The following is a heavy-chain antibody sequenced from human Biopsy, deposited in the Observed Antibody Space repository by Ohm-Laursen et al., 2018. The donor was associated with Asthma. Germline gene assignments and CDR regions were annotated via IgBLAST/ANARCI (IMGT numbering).Heavy chain of an antibody. V-gene: IGHV3-7*01. Sequence: SLRPSCAASGFTFGDYWMSWVRQAPGKGLEWVANIKHDGSEKNHVDSLKGRFTISRDNAKNSLYLQMNSLRAEDTAVYYCARTFHFRSPYHAEHYQLWGQGTLVTVSS. CDR2: IKHDGSEK. D-gene: IGHD3-3*02. J-gene: IGHJ1*01. CDR3: ARTFHFRSPYHAEHYQL. CDR1: GFTFGDYW.